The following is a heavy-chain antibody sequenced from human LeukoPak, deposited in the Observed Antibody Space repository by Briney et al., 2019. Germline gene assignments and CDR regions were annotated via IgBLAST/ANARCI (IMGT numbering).Heavy chain of an antibody. CDR3: ARDLGTTIFGVVIIPGDAFDI. V-gene: IGHV1-18*01. J-gene: IGHJ3*02. Sequence: GASVKVSCKASGYTFTSYGISWVRQAPGQGLEWMGWISAYNGNTNYAQKLQGRVTMTTDTSTSTAYMELRSLRSDDTAVYYCARDLGTTIFGVVIIPGDAFDIWGQGTMVTVSS. CDR2: ISAYNGNT. D-gene: IGHD3-3*01. CDR1: GYTFTSYG.